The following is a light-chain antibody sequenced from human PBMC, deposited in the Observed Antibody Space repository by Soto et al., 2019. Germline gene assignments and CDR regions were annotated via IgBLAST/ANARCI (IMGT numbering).Light chain of an antibody. J-gene: IGKJ5*01. CDR2: DAS. CDR1: QSVTSNY. CDR3: QQRSNWPIT. Sequence: EILLTQSPGTLSLSPGERATLSCGASQSVTSNYLAWYQQKPGQAPRLLIYDASNRATGIPARFSGSGSGTDFTLTISRLEPEDFAVYYCQQRSNWPITFGQGTRLEIK. V-gene: IGKV3-11*01.